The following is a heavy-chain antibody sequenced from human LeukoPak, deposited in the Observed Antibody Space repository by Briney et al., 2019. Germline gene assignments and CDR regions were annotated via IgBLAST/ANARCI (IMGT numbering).Heavy chain of an antibody. J-gene: IGHJ4*02. CDR2: ISSNGGTT. CDR3: ARGEGSGYYVG. D-gene: IGHD3-22*01. CDR1: GFSFDAYT. Sequence: GGSLRLSCAASGFSFDAYTMHWVRQAPGKGLEYVSAISSNGGTTYYANSVKGRFTISRDNSKNTLYLQMGSLRAEDMAVYYCARGEGSGYYVGWGQGTLVTVSS. V-gene: IGHV3-64*01.